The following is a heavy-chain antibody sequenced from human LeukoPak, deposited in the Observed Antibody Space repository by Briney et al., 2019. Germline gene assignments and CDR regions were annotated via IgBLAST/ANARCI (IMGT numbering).Heavy chain of an antibody. CDR1: GGSISSSSYY. Sequence: PSETLSLTCTVSGGSISSSSYYWGWIRQPPGKGLEWIGSIYYSGSTYYNPSLKSRVTISVDTSKNQFSLKLSSVTAADTAVYYCASGSSSSDALDIWGQGTMVTVSS. CDR3: ASGSSSSDALDI. CDR2: IYYSGST. V-gene: IGHV4-39*07. D-gene: IGHD6-6*01. J-gene: IGHJ3*02.